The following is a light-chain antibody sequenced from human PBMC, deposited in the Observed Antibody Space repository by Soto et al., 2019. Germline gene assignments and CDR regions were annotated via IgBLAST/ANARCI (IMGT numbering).Light chain of an antibody. CDR1: SSDIGSYDY. V-gene: IGLV2-14*01. J-gene: IGLJ1*01. Sequence: QSALTQPASVSGSPGQSITISCTGTSSDIGSYDYVSWYQQRPGKAPKLMIYEVRYRPSGVSNRFSGSKSGNTASLTISGLQAEDEAVYYCCSYTRTSNHYFFGSGTKVTVL. CDR3: CSYTRTSNHYF. CDR2: EVR.